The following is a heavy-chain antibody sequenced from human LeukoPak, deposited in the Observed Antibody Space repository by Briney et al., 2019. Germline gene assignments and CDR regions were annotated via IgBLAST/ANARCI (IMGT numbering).Heavy chain of an antibody. J-gene: IGHJ5*02. V-gene: IGHV3-30*02. CDR3: AKDRGRQVYSYGSNWFDP. CDR2: IRYDGSNK. Sequence: GGSLGLSCAASGFTFSTYGMHWVRQAPGKGLHWVAFIRYDGSNKYYADSVKGRFTISRDNSKNTLYLQINSLRAEDTAVYYCAKDRGRQVYSYGSNWFDPWGQGTLVTVSS. CDR1: GFTFSTYG. D-gene: IGHD5-18*01.